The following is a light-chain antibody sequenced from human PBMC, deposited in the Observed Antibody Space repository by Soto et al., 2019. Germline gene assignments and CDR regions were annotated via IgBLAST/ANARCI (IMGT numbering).Light chain of an antibody. V-gene: IGKV1-27*01. CDR3: QNHNNAPWT. CDR1: QGIGNY. J-gene: IGKJ1*01. CDR2: AAS. Sequence: DIQMTQSPSSLSASVGARVTITCRARQGIGNYLAWYQQKSGKVPKLLIYAASTLQSGVPSRFSGSRSGTDFTLTISSLQPEDVATYYCQNHNNAPWTFGQGTKVDIK.